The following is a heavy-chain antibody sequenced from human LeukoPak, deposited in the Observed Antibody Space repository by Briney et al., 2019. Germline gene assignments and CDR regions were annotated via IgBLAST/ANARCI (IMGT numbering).Heavy chain of an antibody. D-gene: IGHD3-22*01. CDR3: ARGLSYYYDSSGYSNWFDP. V-gene: IGHV1-18*01. CDR1: GYTFTSYG. CDR2: ISAYNGNT. J-gene: IGHJ5*02. Sequence: GASVKVSCKASGYTFTSYGISWVRQAPGQGLEWMGWISAYNGNTNYAQKLQGRVTMTTDTSTSTAYVELRSLRSDDTAVYYCARGLSYYYDSSGYSNWFDPWGQGTLVTVSS.